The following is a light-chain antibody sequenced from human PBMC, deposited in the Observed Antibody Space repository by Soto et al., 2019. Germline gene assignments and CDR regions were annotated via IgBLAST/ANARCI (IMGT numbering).Light chain of an antibody. CDR3: QQRSNWPPIT. J-gene: IGKJ5*01. Sequence: DIVLTQSPVTLSLSPGDSATLSCRASQTVSNQLAWYQQKPGQAPRLLIYDASNRATGIPARFSGSGSGTDFTLTISSLEPEDFAVYYCQQRSNWPPITCGQGTRLDIK. CDR1: QTVSNQ. V-gene: IGKV3-11*01. CDR2: DAS.